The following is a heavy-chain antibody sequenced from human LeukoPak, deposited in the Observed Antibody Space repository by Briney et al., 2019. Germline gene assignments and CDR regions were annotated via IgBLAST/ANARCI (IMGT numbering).Heavy chain of an antibody. J-gene: IGHJ4*02. CDR1: RFTFSNYG. D-gene: IGHD3-22*01. CDR3: ARGRGYDSGTYNYAFSDY. Sequence: GGSLRLSCAASRFTFSNYGMHWVRQAPGKGLEWVAVIWYDGSNKYYADSVKGRFTISRDNSKNTLYLQMNSLRAEDTAVYYCARGRGYDSGTYNYAFSDYWGQGTLVTVSS. CDR2: IWYDGSNK. V-gene: IGHV3-33*01.